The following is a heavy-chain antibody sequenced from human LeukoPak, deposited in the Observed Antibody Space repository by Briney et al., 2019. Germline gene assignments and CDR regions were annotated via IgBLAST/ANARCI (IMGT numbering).Heavy chain of an antibody. CDR2: IYYTGST. V-gene: IGHV4-59*01. J-gene: IGHJ5*02. CDR3: ARGGNHWPQWWFDP. Sequence: SETLSLTCTVSGGSISSYYWSWIRQPPGKGLEWIGYIYYTGSTSYNPSLKSRVTMSLDASKNQFSLELNSVTPADTAVYYCARGGNHWPQWWFDPWGRGTLVSVSS. D-gene: IGHD1-14*01. CDR1: GGSISSYY.